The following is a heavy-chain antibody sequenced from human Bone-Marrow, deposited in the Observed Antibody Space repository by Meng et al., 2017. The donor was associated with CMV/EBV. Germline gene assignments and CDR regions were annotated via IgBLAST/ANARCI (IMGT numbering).Heavy chain of an antibody. CDR3: ARVLYSGSYSDY. Sequence: GESLKISCAASGFTFSDYYMSWIRQAPGKGLEWVSYISSSGSTIYYADSVKGRFTISRANAKNSLYLQMNSLRAEDTAVYYCARVLYSGSYSDYWGQGTRVTGSS. CDR1: GFTFSDYY. J-gene: IGHJ4*02. V-gene: IGHV3-11*01. D-gene: IGHD1-26*01. CDR2: ISSSGSTI.